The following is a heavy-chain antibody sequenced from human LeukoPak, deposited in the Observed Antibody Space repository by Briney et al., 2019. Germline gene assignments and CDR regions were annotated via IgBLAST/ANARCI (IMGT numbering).Heavy chain of an antibody. D-gene: IGHD5-18*01. J-gene: IGHJ4*02. V-gene: IGHV1-2*02. CDR2: INPNSGGT. Sequence: ASVKVSCKASGYTFTGYYMHWVRQAPGQGLEWMGWINPNSGGTNYAQKFQGRVTMTGDTSISTAYMELSRLSSDDTAIYYCAGRPDTAIVPIFDYWGQGTLVTVSS. CDR3: AGRPDTAIVPIFDY. CDR1: GYTFTGYY.